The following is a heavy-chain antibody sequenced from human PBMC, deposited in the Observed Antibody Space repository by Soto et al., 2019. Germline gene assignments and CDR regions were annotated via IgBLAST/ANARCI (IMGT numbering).Heavy chain of an antibody. CDR2: IIPILGIA. V-gene: IGHV1-69*02. CDR1: GGTFSSYT. D-gene: IGHD2-2*01. Sequence: ASVKVSCKASGGTFSSYTISWVRQAPGQGLEWMGRIIPILGIANYAQKFQGRVTITADKSTSTAYMELSSLRSEDTAVYYCASSSYCSSTICYSYSSSWDYFYSCGQGTLVPVSA. CDR3: ASSSYCSSTICYSYSSSWDYFYS. J-gene: IGHJ4*02.